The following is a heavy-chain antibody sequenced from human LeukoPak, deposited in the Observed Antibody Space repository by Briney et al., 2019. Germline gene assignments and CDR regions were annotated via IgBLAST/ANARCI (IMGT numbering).Heavy chain of an antibody. CDR2: IYYTGST. J-gene: IGHJ4*02. D-gene: IGHD1-26*01. V-gene: IGHV4-59*03. Sequence: PSETLSLTCIVSGGSISTYYWSWIRQPPGKGLEWIGYIYYTGSTNYNPSLKSRVTISLDTSKNQFSLRLSSVTAADTAVYYCAKVKADSGRFFFDFWGRGTLVTVSS. CDR3: AKVKADSGRFFFDF. CDR1: GGSISTYY.